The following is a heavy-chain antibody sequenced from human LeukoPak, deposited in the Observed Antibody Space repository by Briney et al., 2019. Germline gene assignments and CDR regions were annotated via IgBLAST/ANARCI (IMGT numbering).Heavy chain of an antibody. V-gene: IGHV3-23*01. CDR2: ISGSGGST. D-gene: IGHD4-11*01. CDR3: AKVGTTVTTYQDYYFDY. J-gene: IGHJ4*02. Sequence: GGSLRLSCTASGFIFTDFAMSWVRQAPGKGLEWVSAISGSGGSTYYADSVKGRFTISRDNSKNTLYLQMNSLRAEDTAVYYCAKVGTTVTTYQDYYFDYWGQGTLVTVSS. CDR1: GFIFTDFA.